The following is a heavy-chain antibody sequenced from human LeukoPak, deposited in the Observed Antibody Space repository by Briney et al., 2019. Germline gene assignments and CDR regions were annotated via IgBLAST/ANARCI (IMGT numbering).Heavy chain of an antibody. J-gene: IGHJ4*02. V-gene: IGHV3-30*18. CDR3: AKDLLGGLDY. Sequence: GGSLRLSCAASGFTFSSYGMHWVRQAPGKGLEWVAVISYDGSNKYYADSVKGRFTISRDNSKNTLYLQMNSLRAEDTAVYYCAKDLLGGLDYWGQGTLVTVSS. CDR2: ISYDGSNK. D-gene: IGHD3-10*01. CDR1: GFTFSSYG.